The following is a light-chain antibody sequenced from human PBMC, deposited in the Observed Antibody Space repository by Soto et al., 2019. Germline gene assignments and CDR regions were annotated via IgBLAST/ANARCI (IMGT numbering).Light chain of an antibody. CDR2: YDS. V-gene: IGLV3-21*04. J-gene: IGLJ2*01. Sequence: SYELTQPPSVSVAPGKTARITCGGTNIGSKSVHWYQQKPGQAPVLVIYYDSDRPSGIPERFSGSNSGNTATLTISRVEAGDEADYYCQVWDSSSDHPVFGGGTKVTVL. CDR1: NIGSKS. CDR3: QVWDSSSDHPV.